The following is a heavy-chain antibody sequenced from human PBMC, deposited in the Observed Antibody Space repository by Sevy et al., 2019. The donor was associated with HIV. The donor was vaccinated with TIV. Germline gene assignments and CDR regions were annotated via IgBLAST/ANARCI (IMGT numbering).Heavy chain of an antibody. CDR2: IIPMFRTP. Sequence: ASVKVSCKASGATFMNYAISWVRQAPGQGLEWMGGIIPMFRTPNYDQKFQGRVSITADESTSTIYMELNNLRTEDTAVYYCARDSLYATNWAFDFWGQRTLVTVSS. CDR3: ARDSLYATNWAFDF. CDR1: GATFMNYA. J-gene: IGHJ4*02. V-gene: IGHV1-69*13. D-gene: IGHD1-1*01.